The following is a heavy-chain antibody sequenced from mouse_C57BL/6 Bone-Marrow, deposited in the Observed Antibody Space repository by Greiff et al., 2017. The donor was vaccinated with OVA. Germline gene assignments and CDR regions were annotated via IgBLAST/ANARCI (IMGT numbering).Heavy chain of an antibody. CDR3: ARCLYDYYGGDYYYAMDY. CDR1: GYTFTDHT. CDR2: IYPRDGST. V-gene: IGHV1-78*01. Sequence: QVQLQQSDAELVKPGASVKISCKVSGYTFTDHTIHWMKQRPEQGLEWIGYIYPRDGSTKYNEKFKGKATLTADKSSSTAYMQLNSLTSEDSAVYFCARCLYDYYGGDYYYAMDYWGQGTSVTVSS. J-gene: IGHJ4*01. D-gene: IGHD1-1*01.